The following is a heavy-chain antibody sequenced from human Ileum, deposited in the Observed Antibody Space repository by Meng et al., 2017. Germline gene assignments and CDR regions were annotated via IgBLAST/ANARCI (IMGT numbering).Heavy chain of an antibody. D-gene: IGHD6-6*01. V-gene: IGHV4-34*01. CDR2: INHSGST. Sequence: VQLPQWGEGLLKPSGTPSPPCAVYGGSFSGYYGSWIRQHPGKGLEWIGEINHSGSTNYNPSLKSRVTISVDTSKNQFSLKLTSVTAADTAVYYCARVDVAARLQSWGQGTLVTVSS. CDR1: GGSFSGYY. CDR3: ARVDVAARLQS. J-gene: IGHJ5*02.